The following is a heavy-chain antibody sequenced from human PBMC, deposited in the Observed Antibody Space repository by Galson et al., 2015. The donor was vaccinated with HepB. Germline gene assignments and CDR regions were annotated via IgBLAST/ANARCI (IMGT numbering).Heavy chain of an antibody. CDR3: AQSLTAFEY. V-gene: IGHV3-23*01. J-gene: IGHJ4*02. CDR1: GFIFSNYV. D-gene: IGHD1-20*01. CDR2: IDGNGDRI. Sequence: SLRLSCAASGFIFSNYVLNWVRQAPGKGLEWVSLIDGNGDRIHYADSVKGRLTISRDNSKDTLYLQMSSLRAEDTAVYYCAQSLTAFEYWGQGTLVTVSS.